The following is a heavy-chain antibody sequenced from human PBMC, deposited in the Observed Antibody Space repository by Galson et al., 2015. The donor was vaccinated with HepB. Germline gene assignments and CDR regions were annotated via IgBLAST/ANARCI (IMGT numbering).Heavy chain of an antibody. Sequence: SVKVSCKASGYTFSTYYIHWVRQAPGQGLEWMGIINPSGGRTTYAQKFQDRVTMTRDTSTRTVYMELSSLRSEDTAVYYCATIRVGYCITTSCKADDFDIWGQGTMVTVSS. CDR1: GYTFSTYY. CDR3: ATIRVGYCITTSCKADDFDI. D-gene: IGHD2-2*01. V-gene: IGHV1-46*01. J-gene: IGHJ3*02. CDR2: INPSGGRT.